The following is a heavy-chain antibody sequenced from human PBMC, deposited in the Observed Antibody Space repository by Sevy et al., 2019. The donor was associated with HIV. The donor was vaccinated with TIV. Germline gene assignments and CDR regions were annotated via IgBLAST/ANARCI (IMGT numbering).Heavy chain of an antibody. J-gene: IGHJ4*02. CDR2: FDPEDGET. D-gene: IGHD3-22*01. CDR1: GYTLTELS. V-gene: IGHV1-24*01. Sequence: ASVKVSCKVSGYTLTELSMHWVRQAPGKGLEWMGGFDPEDGETIYAQKFQGRVTMTEDTSTDTAYMELSSLRSEDTAVYYCASGPSYYDGSGYYYWGQGTLVTVSS. CDR3: ASGPSYYDGSGYYY.